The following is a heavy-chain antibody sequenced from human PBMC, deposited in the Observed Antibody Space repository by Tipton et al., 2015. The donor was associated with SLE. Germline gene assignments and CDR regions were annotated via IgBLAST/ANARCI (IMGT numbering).Heavy chain of an antibody. D-gene: IGHD6-6*01. CDR1: GFIFSNAW. J-gene: IGHJ6*02. CDR3: ARDRVYSSSSSFYYYYGMDV. CDR2: IKSKTHGGTT. Sequence: SLRLSCAASGFIFSNAWMSWVRQTPGKGLEWVGRIKSKTHGGTTDYAALVKGRFTISRDDSKNTLYLQMNSLKTEDTAVYYCARDRVYSSSSSFYYYYGMDVWGQGTTVTVSS. V-gene: IGHV3-15*01.